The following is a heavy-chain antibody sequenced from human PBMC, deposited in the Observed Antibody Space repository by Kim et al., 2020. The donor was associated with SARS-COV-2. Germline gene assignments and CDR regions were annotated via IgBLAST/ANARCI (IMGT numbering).Heavy chain of an antibody. V-gene: IGHV4-61*02. CDR1: GGSISSGSYY. J-gene: IGHJ6*02. CDR3: ARDVVVTATYYYYYGMDV. CDR2: IYTSGST. Sequence: SETLSLTCTVSGGSISSGSYYWSWIRQPAGKGLECIGRIYTSGSTNYNPSLKSRVTISVDTSKNQFSLKLSSVTAADTAVYYCARDVVVTATYYYYYGMDVCGQGTTLTVSS. D-gene: IGHD2-21*02.